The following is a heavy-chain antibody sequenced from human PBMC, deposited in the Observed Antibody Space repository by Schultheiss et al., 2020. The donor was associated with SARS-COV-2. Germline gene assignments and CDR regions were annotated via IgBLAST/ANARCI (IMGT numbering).Heavy chain of an antibody. CDR3: AREAVGAAYDAFDI. D-gene: IGHD1-26*01. Sequence: ASVKVSCKASGYTFTSYAMHWVRQAPGQRLEWMGWINAGNGNTKYSQKFQGRVTITRDTSASTAYMELSSLRSEDTAVYYCAREAVGAAYDAFDIWGQGTMVTVS. J-gene: IGHJ3*02. CDR1: GYTFTSYA. CDR2: INAGNGNT. V-gene: IGHV1-3*01.